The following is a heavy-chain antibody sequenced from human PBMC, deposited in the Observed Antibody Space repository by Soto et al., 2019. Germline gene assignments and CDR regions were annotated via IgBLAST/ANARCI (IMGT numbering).Heavy chain of an antibody. CDR3: AKDGGHCSGVDCFFDT. Sequence: GGSLRLSCAASGFNFDAYATHWVRQAPGKGLEWVSGLKWNGDNVGYADSVRGRFTISRDNAKNSPYLQMNSLRVEDTAFYYCAKDGGHCSGVDCFFDTWGQGTLVTVAS. V-gene: IGHV3-9*01. CDR1: GFNFDAYA. J-gene: IGHJ4*02. CDR2: LKWNGDNV. D-gene: IGHD2-21*02.